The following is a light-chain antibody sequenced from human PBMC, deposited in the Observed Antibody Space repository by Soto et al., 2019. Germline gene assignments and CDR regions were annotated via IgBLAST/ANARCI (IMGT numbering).Light chain of an antibody. Sequence: EIMLTQSPGTLSLSPGEGVTLSCRASHSVSSNYLAWYQQKPGQAPRLLISGASSRSTGIPDRFSGSGSGTDFTLTISRLEPEDFEVYYCQQYASSWTFGQGTKVEIK. CDR1: HSVSSNY. J-gene: IGKJ1*01. V-gene: IGKV3-20*01. CDR2: GAS. CDR3: QQYASSWT.